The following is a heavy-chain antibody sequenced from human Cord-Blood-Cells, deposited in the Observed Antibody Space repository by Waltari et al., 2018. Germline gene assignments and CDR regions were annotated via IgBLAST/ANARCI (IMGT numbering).Heavy chain of an antibody. CDR1: GGTFSSYA. CDR3: ARLGTGEYSSSSYFDY. CDR2: SIPIFGTA. V-gene: IGHV1-69*06. Sequence: QVQLVQSGAEVKKPGSSVKVSCKASGGTFSSYAISWVRQAPGQGLGWMGGSIPIFGTANYAQKFQRRVTITADKSTSTAYMELSSLRSEDTAVYYCARLGTGEYSSSSYFDYWGQGTLVTVSS. J-gene: IGHJ4*02. D-gene: IGHD6-6*01.